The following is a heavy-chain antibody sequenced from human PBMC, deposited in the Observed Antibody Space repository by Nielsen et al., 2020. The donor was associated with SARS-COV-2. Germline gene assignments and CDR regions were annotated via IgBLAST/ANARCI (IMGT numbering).Heavy chain of an antibody. J-gene: IGHJ6*02. CDR1: GYTLTELS. CDR2: FDPEDGET. CDR3: ARDDTVTMYYYSYYGMDV. Sequence: ASVKVSCKVSGYTLTELSMHWVRQAPGKGLEWMGGFDPEDGETIYAQKFQGRVTMTEDTSTDTAYMELSSLRSEDTAVYYCARDDTVTMYYYSYYGMDVWGQGTTVTVSS. D-gene: IGHD4-17*01. V-gene: IGHV1-24*01.